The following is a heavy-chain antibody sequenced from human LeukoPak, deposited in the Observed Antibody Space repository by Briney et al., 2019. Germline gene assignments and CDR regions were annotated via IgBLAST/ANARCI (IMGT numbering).Heavy chain of an antibody. Sequence: ASVKVSCKASGYTFTGYYMHWERQAPGQGLEWMGWINPNSGGTNYAQEFQGRVTMTRDTSISTAYMELSRLRSDDTAVYYCASTAGVATFILDYWGQGTLVTVSS. J-gene: IGHJ4*02. V-gene: IGHV1-2*02. D-gene: IGHD5-12*01. CDR2: INPNSGGT. CDR3: ASTAGVATFILDY. CDR1: GYTFTGYY.